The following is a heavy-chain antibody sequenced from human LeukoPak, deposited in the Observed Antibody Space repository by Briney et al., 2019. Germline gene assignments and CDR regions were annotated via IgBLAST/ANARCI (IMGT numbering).Heavy chain of an antibody. J-gene: IGHJ4*02. Sequence: PGGSLRLSCAASGFTFRPFSMRWVRQAPGKGLEWVSGICCNGARTFYADSVKGRFIISRDNSKNSLFLHMDSLRADDTALYYCEKDLKTEGVWDGAWGGQGTLATVPS. V-gene: IGHV3-23*01. CDR2: ICCNGART. CDR3: EKDLKTEGVWDGAW. CDR1: GFTFRPFS. D-gene: IGHD4/OR15-4a*01.